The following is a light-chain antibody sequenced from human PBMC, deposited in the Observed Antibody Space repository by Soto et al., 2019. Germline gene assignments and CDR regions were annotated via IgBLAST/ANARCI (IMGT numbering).Light chain of an antibody. V-gene: IGKV3-15*01. CDR1: QSVSRN. J-gene: IGKJ3*01. Sequence: EIVMTQSPATLSVSPGERATLSCRASQSVSRNLAWYQQKPGQAPRLLIYGASIRAAGFPARFSASGAGTEFTLTVSSLQSEDFAFYFCQQYNDSPFTSGPGTKVDI. CDR2: GAS. CDR3: QQYNDSPFT.